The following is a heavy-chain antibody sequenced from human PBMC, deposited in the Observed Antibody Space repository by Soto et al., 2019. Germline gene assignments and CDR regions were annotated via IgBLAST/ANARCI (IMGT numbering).Heavy chain of an antibody. CDR3: ADYREQVVLYGMDV. Sequence: QVQLVQSGAEVKKPGASVKVSCKASGYTFTSYVISWVRQAPGQGLEWMGWISAYNGNTNYAQKLQGRVTMTTDTCTSTAYMERRSLRSDDTAVYYCADYREQVVLYGMDVWGQGTTVTVSS. D-gene: IGHD6-13*01. CDR1: GYTFTSYV. CDR2: ISAYNGNT. V-gene: IGHV1-18*01. J-gene: IGHJ6*02.